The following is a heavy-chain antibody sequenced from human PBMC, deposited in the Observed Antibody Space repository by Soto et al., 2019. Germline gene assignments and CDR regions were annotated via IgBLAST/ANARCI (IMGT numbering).Heavy chain of an antibody. J-gene: IGHJ4*02. CDR3: AKDRRGRLAYCGGDCYTDY. Sequence: QVQLVESGGGVVQPGRSLRLSCAASGFTFSSYGMHWVRQAPGKGLEWVAVISYDGSNKYYADSVKGRFTISGDNSKNTLYLQMNSLRAEDTAVYYCAKDRRGRLAYCGGDCYTDYWGQGTLVTVSS. D-gene: IGHD2-21*02. V-gene: IGHV3-30*18. CDR1: GFTFSSYG. CDR2: ISYDGSNK.